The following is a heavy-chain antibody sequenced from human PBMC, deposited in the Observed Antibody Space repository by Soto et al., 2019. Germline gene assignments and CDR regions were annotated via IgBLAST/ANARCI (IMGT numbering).Heavy chain of an antibody. Sequence: GGSLRLSCAASGFTFSDYYMSWIRQAPGKGLEWVSYISSSGSTIYYADSVKGRFTISRDNAKNSLYLQMNSLRAEDTAVYYCAGGRGSGWSRGYYFDYWGQGTLVTVSS. D-gene: IGHD6-19*01. CDR3: AGGRGSGWSRGYYFDY. J-gene: IGHJ4*02. V-gene: IGHV3-11*01. CDR1: GFTFSDYY. CDR2: ISSSGSTI.